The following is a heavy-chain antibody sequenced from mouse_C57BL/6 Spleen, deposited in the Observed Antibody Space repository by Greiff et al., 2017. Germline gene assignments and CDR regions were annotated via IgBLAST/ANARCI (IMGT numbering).Heavy chain of an antibody. V-gene: IGHV1-81*01. D-gene: IGHD2-3*01. CDR1: GYTFTSYG. J-gene: IGHJ2*01. Sequence: QVQLKQSGAELARPGASVKLSCKASGYTFTSYGISWVKQRTGQGLEWIGEIYPRSGNTYYNEKFKGKATLTADKSSSTAYMELRSLTSEDSAVYFCARYDGYYLDYWGQGTTLTVSS. CDR3: ARYDGYYLDY. CDR2: IYPRSGNT.